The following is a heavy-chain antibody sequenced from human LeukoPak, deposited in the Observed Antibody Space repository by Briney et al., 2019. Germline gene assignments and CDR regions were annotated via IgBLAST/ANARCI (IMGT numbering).Heavy chain of an antibody. CDR3: VRGGAYDKSHFHFFQFMDV. D-gene: IGHD2/OR15-2a*01. CDR2: VYPDGRT. Sequence: SETLSLTCTLSGDSLSGYYWVWVRQAAGEGLEWLVRVYPDGRTSFYPSLQSRVTMSIDMSKNQFSLRLTSVTAADTAVYYCVRGGAYDKSHFHFFQFMDVWGKGTTVTVSS. V-gene: IGHV4-4*07. CDR1: GDSLSGYY. J-gene: IGHJ6*03.